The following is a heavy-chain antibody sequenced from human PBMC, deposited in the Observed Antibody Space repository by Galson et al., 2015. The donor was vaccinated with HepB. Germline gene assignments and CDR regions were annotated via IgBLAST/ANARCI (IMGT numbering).Heavy chain of an antibody. CDR1: GFTFSSYA. V-gene: IGHV3-23*01. CDR3: AKGGAQWELLCYYMDV. CDR2: ISGSGGST. J-gene: IGHJ6*03. Sequence: SLRLSCAASGFTFSSYAMSWVRQAPGKGLEWVSAISGSGGSTYYADSVKGRFTISRDNSKNTLYLQMNSLRAEGTAVYYCAKGGAQWELLCYYMDVWGKGTTVTVSS. D-gene: IGHD1-26*01.